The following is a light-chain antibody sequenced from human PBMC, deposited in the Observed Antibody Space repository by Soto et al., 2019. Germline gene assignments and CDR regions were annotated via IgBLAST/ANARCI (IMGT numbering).Light chain of an antibody. CDR3: QQYGSSGT. Sequence: DIVLTQSPVTLSLSPCERATLSCRASETVSSSYLAWYQQKPGQAPRLLIYGASNRATGIPDRFSGSGSGTDFTLTISRLEPEDFAVYYCQQYGSSGTFGQGTKVDI. CDR1: ETVSSSY. V-gene: IGKV3-20*01. J-gene: IGKJ1*01. CDR2: GAS.